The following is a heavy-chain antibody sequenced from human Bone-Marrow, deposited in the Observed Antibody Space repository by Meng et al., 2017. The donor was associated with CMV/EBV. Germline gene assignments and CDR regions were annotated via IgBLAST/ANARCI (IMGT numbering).Heavy chain of an antibody. Sequence: GESLKISCAASGFTFDDYGMSWVRQAPGKGLEWVSGINWNGGSTGYADSVKGRFTISRDNAKNSLYLQMNSLRAEDTAVYYCARDGNRIQLWTGGFDYWGQGTLVTVSS. J-gene: IGHJ4*02. CDR3: ARDGNRIQLWTGGFDY. D-gene: IGHD5-18*01. CDR2: INWNGGST. CDR1: GFTFDDYG. V-gene: IGHV3-20*04.